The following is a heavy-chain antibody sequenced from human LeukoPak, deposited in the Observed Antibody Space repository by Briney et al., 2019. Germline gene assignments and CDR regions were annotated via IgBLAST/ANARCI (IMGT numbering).Heavy chain of an antibody. CDR3: ATASSGLFY. J-gene: IGHJ4*02. CDR1: GLTFSNAW. Sequence: PGESLRLSCAASGLTFSNAWMSWVRQAPGEGLEWVGRIKRKTDGETTEYVAPVKGRFTISRDDSKNTLYLQMNSLKTEDTGVYYCATASSGLFYWGQETLVTVSS. V-gene: IGHV3-15*01. CDR2: IKRKTDGETT. D-gene: IGHD3-16*01.